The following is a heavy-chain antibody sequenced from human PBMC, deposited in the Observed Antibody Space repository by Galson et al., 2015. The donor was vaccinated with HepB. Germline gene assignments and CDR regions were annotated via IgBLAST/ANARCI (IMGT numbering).Heavy chain of an antibody. J-gene: IGHJ4*02. CDR2: LNPDGSEK. CDR3: ARDSGSGASQD. CDR1: EFTFSNYW. V-gene: IGHV3-7*01. Sequence: SMRLSCAASEFTFSNYWMNWVRKAPGKGLEWVANLNPDGSEKSYVASLKGRFTISRDNSKNSVYLQMDSLRAEDTAVYYCARDSGSGASQDWGQGTLVTVSS. D-gene: IGHD3-3*01.